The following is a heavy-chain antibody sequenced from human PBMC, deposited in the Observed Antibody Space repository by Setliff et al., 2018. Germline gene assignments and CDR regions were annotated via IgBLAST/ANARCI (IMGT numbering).Heavy chain of an antibody. V-gene: IGHV4-34*01. Sequence: PSETLSLTCAVYGGSFSGYYWSWIRQPPGKGLEWIGEINHSGSTNYNPSLKSRVTISVDTSKKQFSLKLSSVTAADTAVYYCARRGVPAARGWLNWFDPWGQGTLVTVSS. J-gene: IGHJ5*02. D-gene: IGHD2-2*01. CDR2: INHSGST. CDR1: GGSFSGYY. CDR3: ARRGVPAARGWLNWFDP.